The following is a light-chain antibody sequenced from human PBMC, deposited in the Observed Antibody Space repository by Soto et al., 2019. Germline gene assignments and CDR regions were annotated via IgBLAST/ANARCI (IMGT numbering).Light chain of an antibody. J-gene: IGKJ5*01. CDR2: AAS. CDR1: QGISNY. Sequence: DIQMTPSPSSLSASVGDRVTITCRASQGISNYLAWYQQKPGKVPKLLIYAASTLQSGVPSRFSGSGSGTDFALTISSLQPEDFATYYCQQSYSTPRVGFHLITFGQGTRLEIK. CDR3: QQSYSTPRVGFHLIT. V-gene: IGKV1-27*01.